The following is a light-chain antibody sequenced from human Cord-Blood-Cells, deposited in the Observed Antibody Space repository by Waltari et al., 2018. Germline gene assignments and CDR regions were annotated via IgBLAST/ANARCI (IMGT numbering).Light chain of an antibody. CDR1: QDISNY. V-gene: IGKV1-33*01. CDR3: QQYDNRPLT. Sequence: DIQLTQSPSFLSASVGDRVPITCQAGQDISNYLNWYQQKPGNAPKLLIYDASNLETGVPSRFSGSGSGTDFTFTSSSLQPEDIATYYCQQYDNRPLTFGGGTKVEIK. CDR2: DAS. J-gene: IGKJ4*01.